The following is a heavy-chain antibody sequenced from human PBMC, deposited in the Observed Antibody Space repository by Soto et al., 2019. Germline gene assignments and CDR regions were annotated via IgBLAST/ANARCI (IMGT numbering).Heavy chain of an antibody. CDR2: VWYDGSNK. CDR3: ARAPAVAFDI. CDR1: GFTFSSYG. Sequence: QVQLVESGGGVVQPGRSLRLSCAASGFTFSSYGMHWVRQAPGKGLEWVAVVWYDGSNKYYADSVKGRFTISRDNSKNTLYLQMNSLRAEDTAVYYCARAPAVAFDIWGQGTMVTVSS. V-gene: IGHV3-33*01. J-gene: IGHJ3*02.